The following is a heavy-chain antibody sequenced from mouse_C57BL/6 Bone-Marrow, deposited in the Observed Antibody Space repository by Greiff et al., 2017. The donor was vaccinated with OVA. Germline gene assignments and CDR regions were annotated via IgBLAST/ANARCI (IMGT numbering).Heavy chain of an antibody. V-gene: IGHV1-18*01. CDR2: INPNNGGT. D-gene: IGHD2-3*01. CDR1: GYTFTDYN. CDR3: ARFDGYYPFAY. Sequence: EVKLQESGPELVKPGASVKIPCKASGYTFTDYNMDWVKQSHGKSLEWIGDINPNNGGTIYNQKFKGKATLTVDKSSSTAYMELRSLTSEDTAVYYCARFDGYYPFAYWGQGTLVTVSA. J-gene: IGHJ3*01.